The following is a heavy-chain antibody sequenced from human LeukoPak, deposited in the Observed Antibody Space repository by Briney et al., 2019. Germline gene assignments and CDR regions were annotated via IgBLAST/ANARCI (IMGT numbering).Heavy chain of an antibody. CDR2: VSGSGDST. CDR3: ANLGANDYFDY. D-gene: IGHD4/OR15-4a*01. V-gene: IGHV3-23*01. J-gene: IGHJ4*02. Sequence: GGSLRLSCAASGFTFSSYAMHWVRQAPGQGLEWVSGVSGSGDSTYYEDSMRGRINISRDNDKNTLYLQMNSLSAEDTAVYYCANLGANDYFDYWAQGTLVTVSS. CDR1: GFTFSSYA.